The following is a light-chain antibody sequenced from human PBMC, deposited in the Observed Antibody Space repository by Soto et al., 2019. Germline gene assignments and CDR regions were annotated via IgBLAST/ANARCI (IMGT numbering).Light chain of an antibody. CDR2: GAS. CDR1: QSVSGN. CDR3: QQYNNGWT. J-gene: IGKJ1*01. Sequence: EIVMTQSPATLSVSPGERATLSCMASQSVSGNLTWYQQKPGQAPRLLIYGASTRATGIPARFSGSGSGTEFTLTISSLQSEDFAVYYCQQYNNGWTFGQGTKVEIK. V-gene: IGKV3-15*01.